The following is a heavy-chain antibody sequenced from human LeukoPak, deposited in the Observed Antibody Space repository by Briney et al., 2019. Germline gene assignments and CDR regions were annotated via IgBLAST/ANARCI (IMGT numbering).Heavy chain of an antibody. CDR1: GGTFSSYA. V-gene: IGHV1-69*05. J-gene: IGHJ6*03. Sequence: ASVKVSCKASGGTFSSYAISWVRQAPGQGLEWMGRIIPIFGTANYAQKFQGRVTITTDESTSTAYMELSSLRSEDTAVYYCATRGYYYHMDVWGKGTTVTVSS. CDR2: IIPIFGTA. CDR3: ATRGYYYHMDV. D-gene: IGHD5-12*01.